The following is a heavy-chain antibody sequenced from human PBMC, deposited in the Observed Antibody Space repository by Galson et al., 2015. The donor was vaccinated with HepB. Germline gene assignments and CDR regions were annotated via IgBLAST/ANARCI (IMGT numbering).Heavy chain of an antibody. J-gene: IGHJ6*02. V-gene: IGHV5-10-1*01. CDR3: ASDRYSESYFSIYLFGMGV. CDR1: GYSFTNYW. Sequence: QSGAEVKKPGESLRISCKGSGYSFTNYWITWVRQMPGKGLEWMGRIDPSDSYTNYSPSFQGHVTISADKSISTSYLQWNSLKASDTAMYYCASDRYSESYFSIYLFGMGVWGQGTTVTVSS. CDR2: IDPSDSYT. D-gene: IGHD1-26*01.